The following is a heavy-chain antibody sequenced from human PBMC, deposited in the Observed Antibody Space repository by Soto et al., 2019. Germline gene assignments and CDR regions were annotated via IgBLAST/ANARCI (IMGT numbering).Heavy chain of an antibody. J-gene: IGHJ4*02. CDR3: VRSTRIPGSGPFDY. Sequence: SETLSLTCTVSGGSISSSSYYWGWIRQPPGKGLEWIGSIYYSGSTYYNPSLKSRVTISVDTSKNQFSLKLSSVTAADTAVYYCVRSTRIPGSGPFDYWGQGTLVTVSS. V-gene: IGHV4-39*01. CDR2: IYYSGST. D-gene: IGHD3-10*01. CDR1: GGSISSSSYY.